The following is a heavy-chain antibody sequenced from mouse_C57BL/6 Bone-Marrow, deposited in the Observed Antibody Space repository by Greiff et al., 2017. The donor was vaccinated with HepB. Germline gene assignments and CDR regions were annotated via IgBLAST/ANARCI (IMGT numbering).Heavy chain of an antibody. Sequence: EVKLVESGGGLVQSGRSLRLSCATSGFTFSDFYMEWVRQAPGKGLEWIAASRNKANDYTTEYSVSVKGRFIVSRDTSQSILYLQMNALRAEDTAIYYCARDAYGTDVWYFDVWGPGTTLTVSS. CDR2: SRNKANDYTT. CDR1: GFTFSDFY. CDR3: ARDAYGTDVWYFDV. D-gene: IGHD2-1*01. V-gene: IGHV7-1*01. J-gene: IGHJ1*01.